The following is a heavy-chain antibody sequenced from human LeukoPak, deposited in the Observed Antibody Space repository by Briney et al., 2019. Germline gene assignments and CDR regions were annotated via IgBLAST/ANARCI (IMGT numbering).Heavy chain of an antibody. D-gene: IGHD6-6*01. Sequence: SSETLSLTCTVSGVSISSYYWSWIRQPAGKGLEWIGRIYTSGSTNYNPSLKSRVTISVDTSKNQFSLKLSSVTAADTAVYYCAREREQLVKDYYYYYMDVWGKGTTVTVSS. CDR2: IYTSGST. CDR1: GVSISSYY. V-gene: IGHV4-4*07. CDR3: AREREQLVKDYYYYYMDV. J-gene: IGHJ6*03.